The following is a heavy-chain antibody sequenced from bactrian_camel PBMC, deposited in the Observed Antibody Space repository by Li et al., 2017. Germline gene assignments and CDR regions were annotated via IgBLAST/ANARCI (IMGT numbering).Heavy chain of an antibody. CDR1: GFTNDDPE. D-gene: IGHD2*01. CDR2: ITSDGST. V-gene: IGHV3S53*01. J-gene: IGHJ4*01. Sequence: QVQLVESGGGSVQAGGSLTLSCTASGFTNDDPEVDWYRQAPGNECELVATITSDGSTIYSESAKGRFTISQDKSKHTIYLQMDSLKPEDTAVYYCAAIPRREVMVLYTCEGQGTQVTVS.